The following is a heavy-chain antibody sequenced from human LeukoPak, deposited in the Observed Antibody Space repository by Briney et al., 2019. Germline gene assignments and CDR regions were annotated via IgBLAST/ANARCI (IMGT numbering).Heavy chain of an antibody. D-gene: IGHD3-10*01. J-gene: IGHJ4*02. CDR3: ASVLRVVRGPPGQN. CDR2: ISSSSSYT. CDR1: GFSFSDYY. V-gene: IGHV3-11*03. Sequence: GGSLILCCASSGFSFSDYYMSWIRAPPGRGLEWVSYISSSSSYTNYADSVKGRFTISRDNAKNSMYLQMNSMSAEETAVYYCASVLRVVRGPPGQNWGQGTLVTVSS.